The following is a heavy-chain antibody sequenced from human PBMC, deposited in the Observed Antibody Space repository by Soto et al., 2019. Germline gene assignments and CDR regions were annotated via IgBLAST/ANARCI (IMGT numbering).Heavy chain of an antibody. CDR1: GFTFSSYW. CDR2: IKQDGSEK. D-gene: IGHD2-15*01. Sequence: GGSLRLSCAASGFTFSSYWMSWVRQAPGKGLEWVANIKQDGSEKYYVDSVKGRFTISRDNAKNSLYLQMNSLRAEDTAVYYCARNHYCSGGSCYGDWGQGTLVTVSS. V-gene: IGHV3-7*01. J-gene: IGHJ4*02. CDR3: ARNHYCSGGSCYGD.